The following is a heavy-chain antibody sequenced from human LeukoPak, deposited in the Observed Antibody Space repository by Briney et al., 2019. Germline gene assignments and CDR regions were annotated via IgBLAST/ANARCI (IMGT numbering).Heavy chain of an antibody. D-gene: IGHD4-17*01. V-gene: IGHV1-69*13. J-gene: IGHJ4*02. CDR3: ARSFGTTVIYTPFDY. CDR2: IIPIFGTA. Sequence: GASVKVSCKASGGTFSSYAISWVRQAPGQGLEWMGGIIPIFGTANYAQKFQGRVTITADESTSTAYMELSSLRSEDTAVYYCARSFGTTVIYTPFDYWGQGTLVTVSS. CDR1: GGTFSSYA.